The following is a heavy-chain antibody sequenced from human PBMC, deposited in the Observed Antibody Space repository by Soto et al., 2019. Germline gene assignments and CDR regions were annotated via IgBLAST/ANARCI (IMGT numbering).Heavy chain of an antibody. J-gene: IGHJ4*02. CDR1: GFTFSYYA. CDR3: ARDLIYPDYYDSSGHFDY. CDR2: ISYDGSNK. Sequence: GGSLRLSCAASGFTFSYYAMHWVRQAPGEGLEWVAIISYDGSNKYYADSVKGRFTISRDISKNTLYLQMNSLRAEDTAVYYCARDLIYPDYYDSSGHFDYWGQGTLVTVSS. V-gene: IGHV3-30-3*01. D-gene: IGHD3-22*01.